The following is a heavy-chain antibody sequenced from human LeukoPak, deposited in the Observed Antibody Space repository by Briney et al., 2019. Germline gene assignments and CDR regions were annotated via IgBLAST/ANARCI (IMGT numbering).Heavy chain of an antibody. D-gene: IGHD2-2*01. CDR1: GYSFTSYR. CDR2: IYPGDSDT. Sequence: GESLKISCKGSGYSFTSYRIGWVRQMPGKGLEWMGIIYPGDSDTRYSPSFQGQVTISADKSISTAYLQWSSLKASDTAMYYCARLGIVVVPAAMAFDYWGQGTLVTVSS. CDR3: ARLGIVVVPAAMAFDY. J-gene: IGHJ4*02. V-gene: IGHV5-51*01.